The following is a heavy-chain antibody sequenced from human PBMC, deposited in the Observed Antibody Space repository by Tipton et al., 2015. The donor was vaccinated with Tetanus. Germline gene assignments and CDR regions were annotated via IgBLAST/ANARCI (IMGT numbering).Heavy chain of an antibody. D-gene: IGHD5-12*01. CDR1: GGLITTGGYS. CDR2: IYQTDST. V-gene: IGHV4-30-2*01. CDR3: VRGRGLGAYSFGFEY. J-gene: IGHJ4*02. Sequence: TLSLTCNVSGGLITTGGYSWGWIRQPPGQGLEWLGYIYQTDSTYYNPSVRSRLTLSLHRSKNQVSLKLSSVTAADAAVYYCVRGRGLGAYSFGFEYWGQGALVTVSS.